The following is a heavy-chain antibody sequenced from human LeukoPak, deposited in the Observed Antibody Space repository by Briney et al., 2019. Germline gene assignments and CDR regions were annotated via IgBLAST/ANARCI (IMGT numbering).Heavy chain of an antibody. Sequence: GESLKISCKGSGYSFTNYFIGWVRQMPGKGLEWMGIIYPGDSDTRYSPSFQGQVTISADKSINTAYLQWSSLKASDTAMYYCARQREWGGGFDAFDISGQGTMVTVSS. V-gene: IGHV5-51*01. CDR1: GYSFTNYF. CDR2: IYPGDSDT. CDR3: ARQREWGGGFDAFDI. D-gene: IGHD2-15*01. J-gene: IGHJ3*02.